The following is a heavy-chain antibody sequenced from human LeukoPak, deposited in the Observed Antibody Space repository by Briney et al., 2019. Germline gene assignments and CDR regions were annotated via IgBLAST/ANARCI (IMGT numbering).Heavy chain of an antibody. D-gene: IGHD4-23*01. Sequence: GGSLRLSCAASGFTFSSYWMSWVRQAPGKGLEWVANIKQDGSEKYYVGSVRGRFTISRDNAKNSLYLHMNSLRAEDTAVYYCARVVYGGNSFDYWGQGTLVTVSS. CDR3: ARVVYGGNSFDY. V-gene: IGHV3-7*01. J-gene: IGHJ4*02. CDR1: GFTFSSYW. CDR2: IKQDGSEK.